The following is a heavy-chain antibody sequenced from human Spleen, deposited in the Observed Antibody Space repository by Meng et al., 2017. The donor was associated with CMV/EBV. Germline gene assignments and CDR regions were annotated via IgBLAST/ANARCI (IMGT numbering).Heavy chain of an antibody. CDR1: CFTFSSYA. Sequence: ASCFTFSSYAMSWVRQAPGKGLEWVSVIYSGGSSTYYADSVKGRFTISRDNSKNTLYLQMNSLRAEDTAVYYCAKVRYSSGWTFDYWGQGTLVTVSS. D-gene: IGHD6-19*01. CDR2: IYSGGSST. J-gene: IGHJ4*02. CDR3: AKVRYSSGWTFDY. V-gene: IGHV3-23*03.